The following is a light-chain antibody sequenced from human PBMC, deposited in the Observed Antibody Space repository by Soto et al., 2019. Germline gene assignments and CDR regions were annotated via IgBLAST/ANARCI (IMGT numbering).Light chain of an antibody. CDR1: QSVNNNY. CDR2: GAS. CDR3: QQHGSSIT. Sequence: EIVLTQSPGTLSLSPGERATLSCRVSQSVNNNYLGWYQQKPGQAPRLLIYGASSRATGIPDRFSGSGSGIDFTLTISRLEPEDFAVYYCQQHGSSITFGPGTKVEI. V-gene: IGKV3-20*01. J-gene: IGKJ3*01.